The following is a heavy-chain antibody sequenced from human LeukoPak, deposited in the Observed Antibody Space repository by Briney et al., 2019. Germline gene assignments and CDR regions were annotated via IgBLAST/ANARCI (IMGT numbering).Heavy chain of an antibody. CDR2: ISYDGSNK. V-gene: IGHV3-30*18. CDR3: AKDLMSRDYDFWGTYYYYGMDV. CDR1: GFTFSGYG. D-gene: IGHD3-3*01. J-gene: IGHJ6*02. Sequence: PGRSLRLSCAASGFTFSGYGMHWVRQAPGKGLEWVAGISYDGSNKYYADSVKVRFTISRDNSKNTLYLQMNSLRAEDTAVYYCAKDLMSRDYDFWGTYYYYGMDVWGQGPTVTVSS.